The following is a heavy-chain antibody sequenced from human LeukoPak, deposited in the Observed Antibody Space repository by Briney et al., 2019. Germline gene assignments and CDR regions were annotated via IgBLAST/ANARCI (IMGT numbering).Heavy chain of an antibody. V-gene: IGHV4-34*01. Sequence: SETLSLTCAVYGESLNSYYWSWVRQPPGEGREWIGEIYESGTTEYNPPLKSRVTRSMVPSKHQFSLSLSSVTAADTAVYYCARGAWATRLGSWGLGTPVIVSS. CDR3: ARGAWATRLGS. CDR2: IYESGTT. CDR1: GESLNSYY. J-gene: IGHJ4*02. D-gene: IGHD2-15*01.